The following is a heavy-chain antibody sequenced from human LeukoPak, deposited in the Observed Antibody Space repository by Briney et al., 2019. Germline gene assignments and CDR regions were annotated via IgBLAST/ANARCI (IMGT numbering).Heavy chain of an antibody. Sequence: SETLSLTCAVSGGSISSSNWWSWVRQPPGKGLEWIGEIYHSGSTNYNPSLKSRVTISVDKSKNQFSLKLSSVTAADMAVYYCARVLIVVVPAAIWFDPWGQGTLVTVSS. V-gene: IGHV4-4*02. CDR3: ARVLIVVVPAAIWFDP. CDR1: GGSISSSNW. J-gene: IGHJ5*02. CDR2: IYHSGST. D-gene: IGHD2-2*01.